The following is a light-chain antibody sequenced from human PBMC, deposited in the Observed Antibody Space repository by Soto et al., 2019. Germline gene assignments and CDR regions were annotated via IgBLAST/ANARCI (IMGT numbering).Light chain of an antibody. V-gene: IGKV1-5*03. J-gene: IGKJ1*01. CDR3: QQYGSSPWT. CDR1: QTISSW. CDR2: EAS. Sequence: DIQMTQSPSTLSGSVGDRVTITCRASQTISSWLAWYQQKPGKAPKLLIYEASTLKSGVPSRFSGSGSGTDFTLTISRLEPEDFAVYYCQQYGSSPWTFGQGTKVDNK.